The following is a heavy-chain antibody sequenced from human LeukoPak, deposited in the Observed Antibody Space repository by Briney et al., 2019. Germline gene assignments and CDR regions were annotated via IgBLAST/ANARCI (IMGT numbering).Heavy chain of an antibody. CDR3: ARVKDYYDSSGRGEFDP. CDR2: IWYGGSNK. CDR1: GFTFSSYG. Sequence: GGSLRLSCAASGFTFSSYGMHWVRQAPGKGLEWVAVIWYGGSNKYYADSVKGRFTISRDNAKNSLYLQMNSLRAEDTAVYYCARVKDYYDSSGRGEFDPWGQGTLVTVSS. V-gene: IGHV3-33*08. J-gene: IGHJ5*02. D-gene: IGHD3-22*01.